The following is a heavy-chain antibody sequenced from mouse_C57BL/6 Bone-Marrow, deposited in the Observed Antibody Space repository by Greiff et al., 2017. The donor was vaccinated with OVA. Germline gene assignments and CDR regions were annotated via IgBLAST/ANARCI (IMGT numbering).Heavy chain of an antibody. CDR2: IDPENGDT. J-gene: IGHJ3*01. D-gene: IGHD1-2*01. Sequence: EVQLQQSGAELVRPGASVKLSCTASGFNIKDDYMHWVKQRPEQGLEWIGWIDPENGDTEYASKFQGKATITADTSSNTAYLQLSSLTSEDTAVDYCTRPLPAWFAYWGQGTLVTVSA. CDR1: GFNIKDDY. V-gene: IGHV14-4*01. CDR3: TRPLPAWFAY.